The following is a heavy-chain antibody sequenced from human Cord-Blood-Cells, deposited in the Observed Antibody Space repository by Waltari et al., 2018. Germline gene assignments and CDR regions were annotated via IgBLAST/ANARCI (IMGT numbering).Heavy chain of an antibody. Sequence: QVQLVESGGGVVQPGRSLRLSCAASGFTFSSYGMHWVRQAPGKGLEWVAVIWYDGSNKYYADSVKGRFTISRDNSENTLYLQMNSLRAEDTAVYYCAREPLVVAATPFDYWGQGTLVTVSS. CDR1: GFTFSSYG. J-gene: IGHJ4*02. V-gene: IGHV3-33*01. CDR3: AREPLVVAATPFDY. CDR2: IWYDGSNK. D-gene: IGHD2-15*01.